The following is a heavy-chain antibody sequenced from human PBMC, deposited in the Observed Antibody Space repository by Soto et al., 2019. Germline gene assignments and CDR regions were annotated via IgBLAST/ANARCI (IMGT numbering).Heavy chain of an antibody. V-gene: IGHV1-69*13. CDR2: IIPIFGTA. CDR1: GGTFSSYA. J-gene: IGHJ5*02. Sequence: ASVKVSCKASGGTFSSYAISWVRQAPGQGLEWMGGIIPIFGTANYAQKFQGRVTITADESTSTAYMELSSLRSEDTAVYYCARVLAPRGVVVVPAAIGFDPWGQGTLVTVSS. CDR3: ARVLAPRGVVVVPAAIGFDP. D-gene: IGHD2-2*02.